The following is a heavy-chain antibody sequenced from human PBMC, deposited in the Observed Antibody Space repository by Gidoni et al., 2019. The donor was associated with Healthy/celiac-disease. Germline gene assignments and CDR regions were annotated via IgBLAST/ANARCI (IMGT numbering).Heavy chain of an antibody. V-gene: IGHV4-38-2*01. CDR3: ARNPITTVTYPFDY. CDR2: IYHSGST. CDR1: GYSISSGYY. Sequence: QVQLQESGPGLVKPSETLSLTCAVSGYSISSGYYWGWIRQPPGKGLEWIGSIYHSGSTYYNPSLKSRVTISVDTSKNQFSLKLSSVTAADTAVYYCARNPITTVTYPFDYWGQGTLVTVSS. J-gene: IGHJ4*02. D-gene: IGHD4-17*01.